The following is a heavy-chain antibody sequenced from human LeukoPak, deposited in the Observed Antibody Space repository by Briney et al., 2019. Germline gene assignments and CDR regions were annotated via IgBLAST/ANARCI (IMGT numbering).Heavy chain of an antibody. D-gene: IGHD6-13*01. CDR3: ASLLSGFISSWCPDYYYGVDV. Sequence: SETLSLTCTVSSDSISSSRFYGGWIRQPPGRGLEWIATISYSGGTYYNPSLRSRVTMSIDTSKNQFSLKLSSVTAPDTAVYYCASLLSGFISSWCPDYYYGVDVWGQGTTVSVSS. V-gene: IGHV4-39*01. CDR1: SDSISSSRFY. J-gene: IGHJ6*02. CDR2: ISYSGGT.